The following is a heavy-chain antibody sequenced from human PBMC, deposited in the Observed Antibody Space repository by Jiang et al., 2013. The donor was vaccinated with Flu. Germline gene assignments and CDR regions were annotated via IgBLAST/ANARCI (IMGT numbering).Heavy chain of an antibody. J-gene: IGHJ6*02. D-gene: IGHD6-19*01. CDR2: INTNTGNP. CDR1: GYTFTSYA. CDR3: ARELWDSGEWGLYSSGWYARDYYYYGMDV. V-gene: IGHV7-4-1*02. Sequence: SGYTFTSYAMNWVRQAPGQGLEWMGWINTNTGNPTYAQGFTGRFVFSLDTSVSTAYLQISSLKAEDTAVYYCARELWDSGEWGLYSSGWYARDYYYYGMDVWGQGTTVTVSS.